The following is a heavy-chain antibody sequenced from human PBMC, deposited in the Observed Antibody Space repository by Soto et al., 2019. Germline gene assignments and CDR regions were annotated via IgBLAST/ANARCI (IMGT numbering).Heavy chain of an antibody. Sequence: QVQLQQSGPGLVKPSQTLSLTCAISGDSVSTYSAAWNWIRQSPSRGLEWLGRTYYRSKWYFAYAVSVNSRITINPDTSKNRFSLQLNSVTPEDTAVYYCAREATSSFDYWGQGTLVTVPS. CDR1: GDSVSTYSAA. D-gene: IGHD2-2*01. CDR2: TYYRSKWYF. V-gene: IGHV6-1*01. CDR3: AREATSSFDY. J-gene: IGHJ4*02.